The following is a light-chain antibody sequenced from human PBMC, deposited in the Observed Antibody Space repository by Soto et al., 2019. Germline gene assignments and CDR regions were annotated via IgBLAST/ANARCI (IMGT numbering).Light chain of an antibody. Sequence: EIMLTQSPATLSLYPGKIATLSCRASQSVSSYLAWYQQKPGQAPRLLIYDTSTRAADIPARFSGSGSGTDFTLTISSLQSEDFAIYYCQQYNHLLSISFGQGGLLEIK. CDR3: QQYNHLLSIS. CDR1: QSVSSY. CDR2: DTS. V-gene: IGKV3-15*01. J-gene: IGKJ5*01.